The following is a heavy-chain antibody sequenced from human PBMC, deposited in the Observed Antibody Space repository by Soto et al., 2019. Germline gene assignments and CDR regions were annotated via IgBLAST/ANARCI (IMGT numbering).Heavy chain of an antibody. D-gene: IGHD2-15*01. CDR1: GGSIMSYF. J-gene: IGHJ4*02. CDR2: IYSSGST. V-gene: IGHV4-59*08. Sequence: SETLSLTCTVSGGSIMSYFWSWVRQPPGKGLEWIGQIYSSGSTYYSPSLKSRVTISVDTSENQFSLKLSSVTAADTAVYYCARHLPGSVFGQXYWGPGSQVAVSS. CDR3: ARHLPGSVFGQXY.